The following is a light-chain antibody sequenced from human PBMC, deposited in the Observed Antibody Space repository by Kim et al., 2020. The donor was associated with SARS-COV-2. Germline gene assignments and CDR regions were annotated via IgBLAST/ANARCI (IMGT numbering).Light chain of an antibody. CDR1: SSDVGSYNL. Sequence: QSALTQPASLSGSPGQSITISCTGTSSDVGSYNLVSWYQQHPGKAPKLMIYEVSKRPSGVSNRFSGSKSGNTASLTISGLQAEDEADYYCCSYAGSVVFGGGTQLTVL. CDR2: EVS. V-gene: IGLV2-23*02. CDR3: CSYAGSVV. J-gene: IGLJ2*01.